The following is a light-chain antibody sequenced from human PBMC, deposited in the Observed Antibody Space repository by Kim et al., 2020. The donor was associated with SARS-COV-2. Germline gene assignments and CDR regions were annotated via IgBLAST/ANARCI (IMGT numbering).Light chain of an antibody. CDR3: QAWDSSTGGV. Sequence: SYELTQPPSVSVSPGQTASITCSGDKLGDKYACWYQQKPGQSPVLVIYQDRKRPSGIPERFSCSNSGNTATLTISGTPAMDEADYYCQAWDSSTGGVFGG. CDR1: KLGDKY. V-gene: IGLV3-1*01. CDR2: QDR. J-gene: IGLJ2*01.